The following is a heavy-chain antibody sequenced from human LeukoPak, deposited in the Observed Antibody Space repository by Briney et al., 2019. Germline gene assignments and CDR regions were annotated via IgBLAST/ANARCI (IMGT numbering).Heavy chain of an antibody. J-gene: IGHJ3*02. CDR3: ARDAGYSSSWFYALDI. V-gene: IGHV3-23*01. Sequence: PGGSLRLSCAASGFTFGAYAMSWVRQAPGKGLEWVSTISGSGDSTYYADSVKGRFTISRDNAENSLYLQMNSLRADDTAVYYCARDAGYSSSWFYALDIWGQGTMVTVSS. CDR1: GFTFGAYA. D-gene: IGHD6-13*01. CDR2: ISGSGDST.